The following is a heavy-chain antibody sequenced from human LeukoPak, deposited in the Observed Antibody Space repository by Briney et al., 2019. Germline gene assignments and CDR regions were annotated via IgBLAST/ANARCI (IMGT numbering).Heavy chain of an antibody. V-gene: IGHV3-23*01. CDR2: ISGSGGST. Sequence: GGSLRLSCAASGFTFSSYAMSWVRQAPGKGLEWVSGISGSGGSTNYADSVKGRFTISRDNSKNTLYLQMNSLRAEDTAVYYCARGSNYYFDYWGQGTLVTVSS. D-gene: IGHD4-11*01. CDR1: GFTFSSYA. CDR3: ARGSNYYFDY. J-gene: IGHJ4*02.